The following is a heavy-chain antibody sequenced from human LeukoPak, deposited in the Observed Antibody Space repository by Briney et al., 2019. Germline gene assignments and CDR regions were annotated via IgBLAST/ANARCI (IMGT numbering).Heavy chain of an antibody. CDR3: ARDSDDSSGYLVSDY. Sequence: PGGSLRLSCAASGFTVSSNYMSWVRQAPGEGLEWGSVIYSGGSTYYADSVKGRFTISRHNSKNTLYLQMNSLRAEDTAVYYCARDSDDSSGYLVSDYWGQGTLVTVSS. D-gene: IGHD3-22*01. CDR2: IYSGGST. CDR1: GFTVSSNY. J-gene: IGHJ4*02. V-gene: IGHV3-53*04.